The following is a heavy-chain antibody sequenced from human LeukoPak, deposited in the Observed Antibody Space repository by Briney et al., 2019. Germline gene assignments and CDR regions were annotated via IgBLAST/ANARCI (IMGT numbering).Heavy chain of an antibody. CDR1: GGSFSGYY. Sequence: SETLSLTCAVYGGSFSGYYWSWIRQPPGKGLEWIGEINHSGSTNYNPSLKSRVTISVDTSKNQFSLKLSSVTAADISVYYCATYSNYDFDYWGQETLVTVSS. V-gene: IGHV4-34*01. CDR3: ATYSNYDFDY. D-gene: IGHD4-11*01. CDR2: INHSGST. J-gene: IGHJ4*02.